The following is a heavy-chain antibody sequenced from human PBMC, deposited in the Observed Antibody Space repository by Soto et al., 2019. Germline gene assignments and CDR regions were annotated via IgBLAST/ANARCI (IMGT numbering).Heavy chain of an antibody. Sequence: PGGSLRLSCAASGFTFSSYAMSWVRQAPGKGLEWVSAISGSGGSTYYADSVKGRFTISRDNSKNTLYLQMNSLRAEDTAVYYCAKDYVRDYSDYVFFQHWGQGTLVTVSS. V-gene: IGHV3-23*01. CDR3: AKDYVRDYSDYVFFQH. J-gene: IGHJ1*01. CDR1: GFTFSSYA. D-gene: IGHD4-17*01. CDR2: ISGSGGST.